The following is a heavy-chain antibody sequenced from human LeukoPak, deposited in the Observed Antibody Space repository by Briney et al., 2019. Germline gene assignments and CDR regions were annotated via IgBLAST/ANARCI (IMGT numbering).Heavy chain of an antibody. CDR1: GFTFSSYA. D-gene: IGHD3-10*01. J-gene: IGHJ6*03. CDR3: ARDGGSSGPGEDYYYYYMDV. V-gene: IGHV3-30*04. CDR2: ISYDGSYK. Sequence: GGSLRLSCAASGFTFSSYAMHWVRQAPGKGLEWVAVISYDGSYKNYADSVKGRFTISRDNSQNTLYVQMNSLRAEDTAVYYCARDGGSSGPGEDYYYYYMDVWGKGTTVTVSS.